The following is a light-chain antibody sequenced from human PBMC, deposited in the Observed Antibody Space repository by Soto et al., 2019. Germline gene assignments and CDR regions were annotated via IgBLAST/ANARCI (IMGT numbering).Light chain of an antibody. Sequence: EIVLTQSPGTLSLSPGERATLSCRASQSVSNNYLAWYQQRPGQAPRLFIYGASSRATGIPDRFSGSGSGTDFTLTISRLEPEDFAVYYCQQYTGSPLTFGGWTKVEIK. CDR2: GAS. CDR3: QQYTGSPLT. CDR1: QSVSNNY. J-gene: IGKJ4*01. V-gene: IGKV3-20*01.